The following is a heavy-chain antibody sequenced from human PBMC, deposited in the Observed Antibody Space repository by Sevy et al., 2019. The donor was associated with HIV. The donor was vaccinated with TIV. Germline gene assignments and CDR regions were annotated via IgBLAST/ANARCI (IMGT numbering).Heavy chain of an antibody. D-gene: IGHD3-16*01. CDR3: ARVGGDGYPLGEYY. CDR1: GYTFTSYG. V-gene: IGHV1-18*01. Sequence: GPSVKVSCKASGYTFTSYGISWVRQAPGQGLEWMGWISAYNGNTNYAQKLQGRVTMTTDTPTSTAYMELRSLRSDDTAVYYCARVGGDGYPLGEYYWGQGTLVTVSS. CDR2: ISAYNGNT. J-gene: IGHJ4*02.